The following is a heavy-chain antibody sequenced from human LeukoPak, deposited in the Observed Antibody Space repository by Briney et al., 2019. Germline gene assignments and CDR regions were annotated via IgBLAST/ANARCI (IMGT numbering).Heavy chain of an antibody. CDR1: GLTFTNAW. V-gene: IGHV3-15*07. Sequence: GGSLRLSCSASGLTFTNAWMNWVRQAPGEGLDWVSRIASKTDGGATDYAAPVKGRFTISRDDSKNTLNLQMNSLKTEDTAVYYCTTGIRGDWGQGTLVTVSS. J-gene: IGHJ4*02. CDR2: IASKTDGGAT. CDR3: TTGIRGD. D-gene: IGHD3-10*01.